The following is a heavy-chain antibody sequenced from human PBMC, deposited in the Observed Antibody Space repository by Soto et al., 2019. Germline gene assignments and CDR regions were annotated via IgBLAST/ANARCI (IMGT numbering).Heavy chain of an antibody. Sequence: GESLKISCKGSGYSFTSYWIGWVRQMPGKGLEWMGIIYPGDSDTRYSPSFQGQVTISADKSISTAYLQWSSLKASDTAMYYCARKRRQYDIVDWLLSTPFDYWGQGTLVTVSS. CDR3: ARKRRQYDIVDWLLSTPFDY. D-gene: IGHD3-9*01. CDR2: IYPGDSDT. J-gene: IGHJ4*02. V-gene: IGHV5-51*01. CDR1: GYSFTSYW.